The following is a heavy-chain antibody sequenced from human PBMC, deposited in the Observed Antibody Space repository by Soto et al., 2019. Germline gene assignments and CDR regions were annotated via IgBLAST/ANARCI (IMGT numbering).Heavy chain of an antibody. V-gene: IGHV4-30-2*01. CDR3: ARIHWAQRSLDD. Sequence: PXESLSLTSAVSGVSFSSASFALSWNRQPPGKGLEWIGYVTHSGTAYSIPSLNGRLTLSVDSSQTQFSLKLTSVTAADSAFYYCARIHWAQRSLDDWGRGILVTVSS. CDR1: GVSFSSASFA. CDR2: VTHSGTA. J-gene: IGHJ4*02. D-gene: IGHD3-16*01.